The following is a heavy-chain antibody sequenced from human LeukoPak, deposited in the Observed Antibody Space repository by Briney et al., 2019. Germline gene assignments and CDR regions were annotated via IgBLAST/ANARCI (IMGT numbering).Heavy chain of an antibody. CDR2: ISWNSGSI. D-gene: IGHD4-11*01. CDR3: ARDLGNYPLVWFDP. J-gene: IGHJ5*02. V-gene: IGHV3-9*01. Sequence: PGRSLRLSCAASGFTFDDYAMHWVRQAPGKGLEWVSGISWNSGSIGYADSVKGRFTISRDNAKNSLYLQMNSLRAEDTAVYYCARDLGNYPLVWFDPWGQGTLVTVSS. CDR1: GFTFDDYA.